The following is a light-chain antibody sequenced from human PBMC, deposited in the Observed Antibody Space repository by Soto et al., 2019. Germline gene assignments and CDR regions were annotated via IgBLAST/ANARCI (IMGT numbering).Light chain of an antibody. V-gene: IGLV1-51*01. J-gene: IGLJ2*01. Sequence: QSVLTQPPSVSAAPGQKVTISCSGSSSNIGNHYVAWYQQLPGTAPKLLIYDNNKRPEGIPERFSGSKSGTSATLDITVLQTGDEAVYYCGTWGVSGGVFVGGTKLTVL. CDR3: GTWGVSGGV. CDR2: DNN. CDR1: SSNIGNHY.